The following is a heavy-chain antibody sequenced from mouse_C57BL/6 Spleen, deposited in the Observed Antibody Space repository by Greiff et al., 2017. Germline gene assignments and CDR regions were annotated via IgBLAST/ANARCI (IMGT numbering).Heavy chain of an antibody. CDR2: IDPANGNT. D-gene: IGHD2-4*01. Sequence: EVQLQQSVAELVRPGASVKLSCTASGFNITNTYMHWVKQRPEKGLEWIGRIDPANGNTKYAPQFPGKATLTSDTSSNTAYRQLSSLTSEDTAIYYCAKGTGLRRDFDYWGQGTTLTVSS. J-gene: IGHJ2*01. CDR1: GFNITNTY. CDR3: AKGTGLRRDFDY. V-gene: IGHV14-3*01.